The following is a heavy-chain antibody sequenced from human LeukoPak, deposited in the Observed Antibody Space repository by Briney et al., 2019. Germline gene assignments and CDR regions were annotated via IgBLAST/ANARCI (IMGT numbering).Heavy chain of an antibody. CDR1: GGSISSGGYY. CDR3: ARGEYFDWLL. CDR2: IYYSGST. Sequence: SETQSLTCTVSGGSISSGGYYWSWIRQHPGKGLEWIGYIYYSGSTYYNPSLKSRVTISVDTSKNQFSLKLSSVTAADTAVYYCARGEYFDWLLWGQGTLVTVSS. D-gene: IGHD3-9*01. J-gene: IGHJ4*02. V-gene: IGHV4-31*03.